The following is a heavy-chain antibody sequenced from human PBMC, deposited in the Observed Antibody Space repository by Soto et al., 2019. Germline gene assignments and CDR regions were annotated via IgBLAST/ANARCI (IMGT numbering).Heavy chain of an antibody. D-gene: IGHD3-16*01. J-gene: IGHJ5*02. CDR1: GFPVSTYS. V-gene: IGHV3-30-3*01. CDR2: ISYDGTKK. CDR3: VSCWGPGDGSDLGDNWFNP. Sequence: QVQVVESGGGVVQPGRSLRLSCAASGFPVSTYSMYWIRQAPGKGLEWVALISYDGTKKDYADSVKGRFTISRDNSKNTLYLQMNRLRTDETAVYYCVSCWGPGDGSDLGDNWFNPWGQGTLVTVSS.